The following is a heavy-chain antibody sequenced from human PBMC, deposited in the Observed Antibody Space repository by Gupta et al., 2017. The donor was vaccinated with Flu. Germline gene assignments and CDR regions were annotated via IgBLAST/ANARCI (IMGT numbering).Heavy chain of an antibody. Sequence: YGISWVRQAPGQGLEWIGEIIPFFGTANYAQNFQDRVTITADKSTSTAYMDLSSLRSEDTAVYYCATDKGNIATRLESFDSWGQGTLGTVSS. V-gene: IGHV1-69*06. CDR2: IIPFFGTA. CDR3: ATDKGNIATRLESFDS. CDR1: YG. D-gene: IGHD6-6*01. J-gene: IGHJ4*02.